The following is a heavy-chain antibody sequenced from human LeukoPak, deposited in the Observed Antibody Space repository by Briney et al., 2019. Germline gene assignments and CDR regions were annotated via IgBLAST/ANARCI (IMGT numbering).Heavy chain of an antibody. J-gene: IGHJ5*02. CDR1: GYTFTGYY. Sequence: ASVKVSCKASGYTFTGYYMHWVRQAPGQGLEWMGWINPNSGGTNYAQKFQGRVTMTRDTSISTAYMELSRLRSDDTAVYYCAREWRVRGVPQPGFFDPGGEGTLVSVSS. V-gene: IGHV1-2*02. CDR2: INPNSGGT. D-gene: IGHD3-10*01. CDR3: AREWRVRGVPQPGFFDP.